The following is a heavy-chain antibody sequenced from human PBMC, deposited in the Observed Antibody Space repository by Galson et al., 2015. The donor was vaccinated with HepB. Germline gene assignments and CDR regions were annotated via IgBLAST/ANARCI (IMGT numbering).Heavy chain of an antibody. Sequence: SLRLSCAASGFTFSSYAMRWVRQAPGKGLEWVSAIRDGGGSKYYADSVKGRFTISRDNSKNTLYLQMNSLRAEDTAVYYCAKVGRGLSAVGADYWGQGTLVTVSS. J-gene: IGHJ4*02. D-gene: IGHD3-10*01. CDR3: AKVGRGLSAVGADY. V-gene: IGHV3-23*01. CDR2: IRDGGGSK. CDR1: GFTFSSYA.